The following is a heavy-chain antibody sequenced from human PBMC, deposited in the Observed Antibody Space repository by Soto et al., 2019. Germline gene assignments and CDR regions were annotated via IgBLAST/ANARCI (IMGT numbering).Heavy chain of an antibody. CDR2: IYYSGST. CDR1: GGSISSGGYY. V-gene: IGHV4-31*11. D-gene: IGHD2-2*01. J-gene: IGHJ5*02. CDR3: ARGVVLVPAARFYWFDP. Sequence: PSETLSLTCAVSGGSISSGGYYWSWIRQHPGKGLEWIGYIYYSGSTYYNPSLKSRVTISVDTSKNQFSLKLSSVTAADTAVYYCARGVVLVPAARFYWFDPWGQGTLVTVS.